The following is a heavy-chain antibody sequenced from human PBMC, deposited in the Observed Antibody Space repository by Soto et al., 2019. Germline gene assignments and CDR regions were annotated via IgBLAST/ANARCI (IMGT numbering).Heavy chain of an antibody. V-gene: IGHV3-23*01. CDR3: XXVVVPAATYYFDY. CDR2: ISGSGGST. CDR1: GFTFSSYG. D-gene: IGHD2-2*01. J-gene: IGHJ4*02. Sequence: EVQLLESGGGLVQPGGSLRLSCAASGFTFSSYGMSWVRQAPGKGLEWVSSISGSGGSTYYADSVKGRFTISRDNSKNTLYLQMNSLRAEDTAVYYCXXVVVPAATYYFDYWGQGTLVTVSS.